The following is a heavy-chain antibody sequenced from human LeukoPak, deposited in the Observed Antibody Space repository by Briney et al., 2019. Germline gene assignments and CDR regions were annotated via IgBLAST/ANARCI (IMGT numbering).Heavy chain of an antibody. CDR1: GYSFTTYW. V-gene: IGHV5-51*01. CDR3: ARQYTDHDFWRRSSQKHYFDY. Sequence: GESLKISCKGSGYSFTTYWVAWVRQMPGKGLEWMGIIYPGDSDTRYSPSFQGQVTISADKSISIAYLQWSSLKASDTAMYYCARQYTDHDFWRRSSQKHYFDYWGQGTLVTVSS. J-gene: IGHJ4*02. CDR2: IYPGDSDT. D-gene: IGHD3-3*01.